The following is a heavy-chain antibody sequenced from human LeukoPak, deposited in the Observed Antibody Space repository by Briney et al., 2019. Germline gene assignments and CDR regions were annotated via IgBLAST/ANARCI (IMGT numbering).Heavy chain of an antibody. V-gene: IGHV3-11*04. CDR3: ARDGDFWSGYLMDV. Sequence: SGGSLRLSCAGSGFTFSDYYMSWIRQAPGKGLEWVSYISSTGSARHYADSVKGRFTISRDNAKNSLYLQMNSLRAEDTAVYYCARDGDFWSGYLMDVWGKGTTVTVSS. D-gene: IGHD3-3*01. J-gene: IGHJ6*03. CDR1: GFTFSDYY. CDR2: ISSTGSAR.